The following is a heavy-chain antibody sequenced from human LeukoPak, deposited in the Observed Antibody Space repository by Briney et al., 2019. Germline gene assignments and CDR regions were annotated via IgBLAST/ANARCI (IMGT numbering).Heavy chain of an antibody. CDR1: GGSISSGSYY. D-gene: IGHD2-2*02. CDR3: ARGGGPGYCSSTSCYTGRYYFDY. V-gene: IGHV4-61*02. J-gene: IGHJ4*02. Sequence: SQTLSLTCTVSGGSISSGSYYWSWIRQPAGKGLEWIGRIYTSGSTNYNPSLKSRVTISVDTSKNQFSLKLSSVTAADTAVYYCARGGGPGYCSSTSCYTGRYYFDYWGQGILVTVSS. CDR2: IYTSGST.